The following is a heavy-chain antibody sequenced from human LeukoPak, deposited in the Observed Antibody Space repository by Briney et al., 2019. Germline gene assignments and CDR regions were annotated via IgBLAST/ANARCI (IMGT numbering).Heavy chain of an antibody. V-gene: IGHV4-34*01. D-gene: IGHD5-24*01. CDR2: INHSGST. CDR3: ARRSYNSPFRY. J-gene: IGHJ4*02. Sequence: SETLSLTCAVYGGSFSGYHWSWIRQPPGKGLEWIGEINHSGSTNYNPSLKSRVTISVDTSKNQFSLKLSSVTAADTAVYYCARRSYNSPFRYWGQGTPVTVSS. CDR1: GGSFSGYH.